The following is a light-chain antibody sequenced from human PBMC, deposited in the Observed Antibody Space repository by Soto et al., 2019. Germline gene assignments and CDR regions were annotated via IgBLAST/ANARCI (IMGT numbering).Light chain of an antibody. V-gene: IGLV2-14*03. Sequence: QSALTQPASVSGSPGQSITISCTGSSSDVGHYDYVSWFQQHPGRAPTLLIYDVTYRPSGVSNRFSGAKSGSTASLTISGLRTEDEANYYCSSYTGTSTQVFGTGIKVTVL. J-gene: IGLJ1*01. CDR2: DVT. CDR3: SSYTGTSTQV. CDR1: SSDVGHYDY.